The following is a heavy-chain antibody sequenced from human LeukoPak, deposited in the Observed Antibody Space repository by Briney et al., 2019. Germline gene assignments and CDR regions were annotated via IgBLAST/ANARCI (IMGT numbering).Heavy chain of an antibody. V-gene: IGHV4-61*09. D-gene: IGHD5-18*01. CDR1: GGSINSGSYY. J-gene: IGHJ6*03. CDR2: FYTSGHT. Sequence: PSETLSLTCTVSGGSINSGSYYWSWIRQPAGKGLEWMGHFYTSGHTSYNPSLKSRVTISVDTSKNQFSLKMNSETAADTAVYYCARGVHGYSYGYVPWELYSYMDVWGKGTTVSISS. CDR3: ARGVHGYSYGYVPWELYSYMDV.